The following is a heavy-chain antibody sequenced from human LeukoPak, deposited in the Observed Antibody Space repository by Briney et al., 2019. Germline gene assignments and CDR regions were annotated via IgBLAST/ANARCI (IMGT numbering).Heavy chain of an antibody. CDR2: IYSGGGT. CDR1: GFTFSSTY. V-gene: IGHV3-53*01. D-gene: IGHD6-6*01. J-gene: IGHJ3*01. Sequence: GGSLRLSCAASGFTFSSTYMSWVRQAPGKGLEWVSVIYSGGGTYYADSVKGRFTISRDNSKNMLYLQMNSLRAEDTAVYYCARSSYSSSSSVWGQGTMVTVSS. CDR3: ARSSYSSSSSV.